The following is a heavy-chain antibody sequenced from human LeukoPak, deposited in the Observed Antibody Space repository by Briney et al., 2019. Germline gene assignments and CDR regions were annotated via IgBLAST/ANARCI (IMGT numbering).Heavy chain of an antibody. CDR2: IYYSGIT. Sequence: SETLSLTCTVSGGSISSYYWSWIRQPPGKGLEWIGFIYYSGITTYNPSLKSRVTISVDTSKNQFSLKLSSMTAADTAVYYCVRLGYCSGGHCLDDYWGQGTLVTVSS. D-gene: IGHD2-15*01. CDR1: GGSISSYY. CDR3: VRLGYCSGGHCLDDY. V-gene: IGHV4-59*01. J-gene: IGHJ4*02.